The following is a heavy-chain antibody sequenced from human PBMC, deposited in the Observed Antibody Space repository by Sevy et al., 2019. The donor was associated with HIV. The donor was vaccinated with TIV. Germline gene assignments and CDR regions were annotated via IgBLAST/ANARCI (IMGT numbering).Heavy chain of an antibody. J-gene: IGHJ2*01. V-gene: IGHV3-48*03. D-gene: IGHD2-15*01. CDR1: GFTFSSYE. Sequence: GGSLRLSCAASGFTFSSYEMNWVRQAPGKGLEWVSYISRSGNSIYYADSVKGRFTLSRDNAKNSVYLQMNSLGAEDTAIYYCARGRPGGSRNHWYFDLWGRSTLVTVSS. CDR3: ARGRPGGSRNHWYFDL. CDR2: ISRSGNSI.